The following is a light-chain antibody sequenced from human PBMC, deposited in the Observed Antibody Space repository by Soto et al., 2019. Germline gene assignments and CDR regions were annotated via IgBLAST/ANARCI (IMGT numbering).Light chain of an antibody. CDR3: QHYNSYSEA. CDR2: DAS. CDR1: QNIRNL. V-gene: IGKV1-5*01. J-gene: IGKJ1*01. Sequence: DIQLTQSPSTLSAAVGDSVTITFRASQNIRNLLAWYQQKPGKAPKPLIYDASTLKTGVPSRFSGSGSGSEFNFTITGLQPDDFATYYCQHYNSYSEAFGQGTKVDIK.